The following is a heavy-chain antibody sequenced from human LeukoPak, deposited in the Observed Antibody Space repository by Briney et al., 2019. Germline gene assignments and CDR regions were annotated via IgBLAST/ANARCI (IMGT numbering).Heavy chain of an antibody. Sequence: PGGSLRLSCAASGFTFSNYIMNWVRQAPGKGLEWVAGISGSGGTTNYADSVKGRFTISRDNPKNTLYLQMNSLRAEDTAVYLCAKRGVVIRVILVGFHKEAYYFDSWGQGALVTVSS. CDR2: ISGSGGTT. J-gene: IGHJ4*02. V-gene: IGHV3-23*01. D-gene: IGHD3-22*01. CDR3: AKRGVVIRVILVGFHKEAYYFDS. CDR1: GFTFSNYI.